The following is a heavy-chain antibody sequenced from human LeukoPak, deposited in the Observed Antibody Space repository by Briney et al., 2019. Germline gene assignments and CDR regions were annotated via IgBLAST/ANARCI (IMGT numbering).Heavy chain of an antibody. CDR3: ARDRYMAY. V-gene: IGHV3-30*04. D-gene: IGHD1-14*01. Sequence: PGGSLRLSCAASGFTFSSYAMHWVRQAPGKGLEWVAVISYDGSNKYYADSVKGRFTISRDNSKNTLYLQMNSLRAEDTAVYFCARDRYMAYWGQGTLVTVSS. CDR1: GFTFSSYA. CDR2: ISYDGSNK. J-gene: IGHJ4*02.